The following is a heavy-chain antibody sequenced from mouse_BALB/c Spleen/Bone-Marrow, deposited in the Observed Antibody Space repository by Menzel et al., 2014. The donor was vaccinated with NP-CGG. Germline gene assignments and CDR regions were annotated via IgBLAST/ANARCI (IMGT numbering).Heavy chain of an antibody. Sequence: VQLQQSGPGLVSPSQRLSITCTVSGFSLTSYGVHWVRQPPGKGLEWLGVIWAGGSTNYNSALMSRLSISNDNSKSQVFLKMNSLQTDDTGMYYCARRGNGYYFDYWGQGTTLTVSS. CDR1: GFSLTSYG. J-gene: IGHJ2*01. CDR2: IWAGGST. V-gene: IGHV2-9*02. D-gene: IGHD2-2*01. CDR3: ARRGNGYYFDY.